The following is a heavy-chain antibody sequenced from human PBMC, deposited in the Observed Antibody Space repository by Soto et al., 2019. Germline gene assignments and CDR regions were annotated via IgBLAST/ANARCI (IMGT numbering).Heavy chain of an antibody. CDR3: AHRPSYCSGGSCYSGFDY. D-gene: IGHD2-15*01. V-gene: IGHV2-5*02. CDR1: GFSLSTSGVG. CDR2: IYWDDDK. J-gene: IGHJ4*02. Sequence: QITLKEXXPTLVKPTQTLTLTCTFSGFSLSTSGVGVGWIRQPPGKALEWLALIYWDDDKRYSPSLKSRLTITKDTSKTQVVLTMTTMDPVDTATYYCAHRPSYCSGGSCYSGFDYWGQGTLVTVSS.